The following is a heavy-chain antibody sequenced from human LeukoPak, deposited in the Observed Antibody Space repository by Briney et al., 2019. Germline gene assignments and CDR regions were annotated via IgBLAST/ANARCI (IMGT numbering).Heavy chain of an antibody. CDR3: ARDTSGYDSFDY. J-gene: IGHJ4*02. CDR1: GFTVSSNY. Sequence: GGSLRLSCAASGFTVSSNYMSWVRQAPGKGLEWVSVIYSGGSTYYADSVKGRFTISRDNSKNTLYLQMNSLRAEDTAVYYCARDTSGYDSFDYWGQGTLVTVSS. D-gene: IGHD5-12*01. CDR2: IYSGGST. V-gene: IGHV3-66*02.